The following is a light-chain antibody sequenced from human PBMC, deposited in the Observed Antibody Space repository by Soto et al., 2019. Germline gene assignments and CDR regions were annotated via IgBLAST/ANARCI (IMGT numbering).Light chain of an antibody. CDR1: QSVSSSY. Sequence: ECVLTQSPGTLSLSPGERATLSCRASQSVSSSYLAWYQQKPGQAPRLLIYGASSRATGIPDRFSGSESGTDFTLTISTLEPEDFSVYCCQRYGSSPFTFGPGTEVDIK. CDR2: GAS. V-gene: IGKV3-20*01. J-gene: IGKJ3*01. CDR3: QRYGSSPFT.